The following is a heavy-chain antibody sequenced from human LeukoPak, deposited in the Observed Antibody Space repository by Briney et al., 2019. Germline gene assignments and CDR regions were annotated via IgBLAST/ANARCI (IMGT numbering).Heavy chain of an antibody. V-gene: IGHV4-39*01. D-gene: IGHD2-2*01. Sequence: PSETLSLTCTVSGGSISSGSYYWGWIRQPPGKGLEWIGIIYYSGSTYYNPSPKSRLTISVDTPKNQFSLKLSSVTATDTAVYYCARRGYCSSTGCYEYWFDPWGQGTLVTVSS. CDR2: IYYSGST. J-gene: IGHJ5*02. CDR3: ARRGYCSSTGCYEYWFDP. CDR1: GGSISSGSYY.